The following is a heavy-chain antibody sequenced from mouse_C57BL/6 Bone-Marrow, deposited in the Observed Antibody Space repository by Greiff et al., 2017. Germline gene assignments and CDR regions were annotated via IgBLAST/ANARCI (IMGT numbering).Heavy chain of an antibody. CDR2: IHPNSGST. CDR3: ARSWDAFFDY. D-gene: IGHD4-1*01. J-gene: IGHJ2*01. V-gene: IGHV1-64*01. CDR1: GYTFTSYW. Sequence: QVQLQQPGAELVKPGASVKLSCKASGYTFTSYWMHLVKQRPGQGLEWIGMIHPNSGSTNYNEKFKSKATLTVDKSSSTAYMQLSSLTSEDSAVYYCARSWDAFFDYWGQGTTLTVSS.